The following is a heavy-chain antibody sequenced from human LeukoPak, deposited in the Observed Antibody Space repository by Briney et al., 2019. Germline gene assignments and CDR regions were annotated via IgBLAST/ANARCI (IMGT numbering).Heavy chain of an antibody. Sequence: MPSETLSLTCTVSSGSISSNNYYWDWIRQPPGKGLEWIGSIYYTGSTFYNPSLKSRVTMSLDALKNQFTLKVTSVTATDTAAYYRARLVSYDVLTENFYKYYMDVWGKGTTVTVSS. CDR3: ARLVSYDVLTENFYKYYMDV. D-gene: IGHD3-9*01. CDR2: IYYTGST. CDR1: SGSISSNNYY. V-gene: IGHV4-39*01. J-gene: IGHJ6*03.